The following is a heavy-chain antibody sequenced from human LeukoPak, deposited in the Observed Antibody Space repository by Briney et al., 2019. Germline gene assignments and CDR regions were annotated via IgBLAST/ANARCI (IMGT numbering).Heavy chain of an antibody. CDR3: ARRRGGDYGMYYYYYMDV. J-gene: IGHJ6*03. CDR2: IFYSGST. Sequence: SETLCLTCAVSGGSISSYYWSWLRQPPGKGLEWIGYIFYSGSTNYNPSLKSRVTISVDTSKNQLSLKLSSVTAADTAVYYCARRRGGDYGMYYYYYMDVWGKGTTVTVSS. V-gene: IGHV4-59*01. D-gene: IGHD4-17*01. CDR1: GGSISSYY.